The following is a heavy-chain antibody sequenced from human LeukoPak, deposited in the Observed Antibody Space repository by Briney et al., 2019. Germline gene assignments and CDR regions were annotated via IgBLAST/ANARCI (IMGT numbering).Heavy chain of an antibody. CDR1: GFTFSDYY. J-gene: IGHJ4*02. V-gene: IGHV3-11*03. Sequence: GGSLRLSCAASGFTFSDYYMSWIRQAPGKGLEWVSYISSSSSYTNYADSVKGRFTISRDNAKNSLYLQMNSLRAEDTAVYYCAGYGKSKPDYWGQGTLVTVSS. CDR3: AGYGKSKPDY. CDR2: ISSSSSYT. D-gene: IGHD1-1*01.